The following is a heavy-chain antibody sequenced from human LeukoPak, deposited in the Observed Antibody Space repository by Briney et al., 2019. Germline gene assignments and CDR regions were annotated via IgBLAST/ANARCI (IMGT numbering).Heavy chain of an antibody. CDR3: ARPDTGVFDY. V-gene: IGHV3-74*01. CDR1: GFTFSSYW. Sequence: GGSLRLSCAASGFTFSSYWMHWVRQAPGNGLVWVSRINSDGSSTSYADSVKGRFTISRDNAKNTLYLQMNSLRAEDTAVYYCARPDTGVFDYWGQGTLVTVSS. J-gene: IGHJ4*02. CDR2: INSDGSST.